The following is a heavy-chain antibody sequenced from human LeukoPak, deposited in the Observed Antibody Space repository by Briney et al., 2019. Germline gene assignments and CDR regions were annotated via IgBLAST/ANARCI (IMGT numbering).Heavy chain of an antibody. J-gene: IGHJ6*02. V-gene: IGHV4-59*01. CDR2: TYYSGST. CDR1: GGSISSYY. D-gene: IGHD4-17*01. Sequence: SETLSLTCTVSGGSISSYYWSWIRQPPGKGLEWIGYTYYSGSTNYNPSLKSRVTISVDTSKNQFSLKLSSVTAADTAVYYCARLYGDYGVTRYGMDVWGQGTTVTVSS. CDR3: ARLYGDYGVTRYGMDV.